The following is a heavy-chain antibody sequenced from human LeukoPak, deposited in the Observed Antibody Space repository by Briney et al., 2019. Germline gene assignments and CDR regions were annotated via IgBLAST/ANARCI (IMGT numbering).Heavy chain of an antibody. CDR2: LNSDGSST. J-gene: IGHJ3*02. Sequence: GSTTLYCAASGFMFSSHWMHWVSQAPGKGLVWVSRLNSDGSSTHYADSVKGRFTISRDNARNTLYLQMNSLRAEDTAVYYCARGSGDKRAYDIWGQGTMVTVSS. CDR1: GFMFSSHW. D-gene: IGHD1-14*01. CDR3: ARGSGDKRAYDI. V-gene: IGHV3-74*01.